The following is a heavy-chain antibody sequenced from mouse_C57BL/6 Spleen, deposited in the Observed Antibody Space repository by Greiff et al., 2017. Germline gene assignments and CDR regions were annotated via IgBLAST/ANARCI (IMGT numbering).Heavy chain of an antibody. CDR2: IDPSDSYT. V-gene: IGHV1-69*01. CDR1: GYTFTSYW. Sequence: QVQLQQPGAELVMPGASVKLSCKASGYTFTSYWMHWVKQRPGQGLEWIGEIDPSDSYTNYNQKFKGKSTLTVDKSSSTAYLQLSSLTSEDSAVYYCARRNLLYYCGSSTHLDYWGQGTTLTVSS. J-gene: IGHJ2*01. CDR3: ARRNLLYYCGSSTHLDY. D-gene: IGHD1-1*01.